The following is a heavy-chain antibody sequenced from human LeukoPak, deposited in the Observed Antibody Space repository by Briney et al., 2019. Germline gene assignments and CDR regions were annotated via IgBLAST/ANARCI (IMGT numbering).Heavy chain of an antibody. Sequence: GGSLRLSCAASGFNFNSYSMYWVRQAPAKGLEWVSSISSGSTFIYYANSMRGRFTVSRDDAQNSMFLQMYSLRAEDTALYYCARDPHDFHDDDGFDIWGQGTMVTVSS. J-gene: IGHJ3*02. CDR2: ISSGSTFI. D-gene: IGHD2-21*02. CDR1: GFNFNSYS. CDR3: ARDPHDFHDDDGFDI. V-gene: IGHV3-21*01.